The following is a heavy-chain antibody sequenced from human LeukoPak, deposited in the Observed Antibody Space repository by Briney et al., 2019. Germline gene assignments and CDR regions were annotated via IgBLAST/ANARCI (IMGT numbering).Heavy chain of an antibody. Sequence: PGGSLRLSCAGSGFMYNNYWMSWVRQAPGKGLEWVANIKQDGSVKYYVDSVKGRFTISRDNAKNSLYLQMNSLRAEETAVYYCARIGYSSSSFDYWGRGTLVTVSS. V-gene: IGHV3-7*01. CDR3: ARIGYSSSSFDY. CDR2: IKQDGSVK. CDR1: GFMYNNYW. D-gene: IGHD6-6*01. J-gene: IGHJ4*02.